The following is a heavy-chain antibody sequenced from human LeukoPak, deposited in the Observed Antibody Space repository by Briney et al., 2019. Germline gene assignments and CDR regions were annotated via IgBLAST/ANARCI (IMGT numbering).Heavy chain of an antibody. J-gene: IGHJ4*02. Sequence: GGSLRLSCAASGFTFSSYGMHWVRQAPGKGLEWVAVIWYDGSNKYYADSVKGRFTISRDNSKNTLYLQMNSLRAEDTVVYYCARGYSSSSLYFDYWGQGTLVTVSS. CDR3: ARGYSSSSLYFDY. CDR2: IWYDGSNK. CDR1: GFTFSSYG. D-gene: IGHD6-6*01. V-gene: IGHV3-33*01.